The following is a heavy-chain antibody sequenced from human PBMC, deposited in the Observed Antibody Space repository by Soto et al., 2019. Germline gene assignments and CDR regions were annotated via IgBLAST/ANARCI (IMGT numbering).Heavy chain of an antibody. V-gene: IGHV3-66*01. Sequence: PGGSLRLSCAASGFTVSSNYMSWVRQAPGKGLEWVSVIYSGGSTYYADSVKGRFTISRDNSKNTLYLQMNSLRAEDTAVYYCARGLEQQLVRGRYWFDPWGQGTLVTVSS. CDR1: GFTVSSNY. CDR2: IYSGGST. J-gene: IGHJ5*02. CDR3: ARGLEQQLVRGRYWFDP. D-gene: IGHD6-13*01.